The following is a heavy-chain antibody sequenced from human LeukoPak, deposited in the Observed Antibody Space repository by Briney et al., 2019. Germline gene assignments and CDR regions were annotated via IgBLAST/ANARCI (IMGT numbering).Heavy chain of an antibody. CDR2: ISGSGGST. J-gene: IGHJ4*02. Sequence: HPGGSLRLSCAASGFTFSSYAMSWVRQAPGKGLEWVSAISGSGGSTYYADSVKGRFTISRDNSKNTLYLQMNSLRAEDTAVYYCAKDLVAWELLTVLDYWGQGTLVTVSS. V-gene: IGHV3-23*01. CDR1: GFTFSSYA. D-gene: IGHD1-26*01. CDR3: AKDLVAWELLTVLDY.